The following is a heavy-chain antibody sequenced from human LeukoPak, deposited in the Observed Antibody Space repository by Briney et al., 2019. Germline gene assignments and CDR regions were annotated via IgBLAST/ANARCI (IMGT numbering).Heavy chain of an antibody. CDR3: ARARGGYDFGY. Sequence: PGGSLRLSCAASGFTFNNYAMNWVRQAPGKGLEWVANIKQDGSEKYYVDSVKGRFTISRDNAKNSLYLQLNSLRAEDTAVYYCARARGGYDFGYWGQGTLVTVSS. CDR1: GFTFNNYA. V-gene: IGHV3-7*03. D-gene: IGHD5-12*01. CDR2: IKQDGSEK. J-gene: IGHJ4*02.